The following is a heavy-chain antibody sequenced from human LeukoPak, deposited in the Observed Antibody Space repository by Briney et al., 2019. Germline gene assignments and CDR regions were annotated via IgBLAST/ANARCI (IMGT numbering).Heavy chain of an antibody. J-gene: IGHJ4*02. D-gene: IGHD1-26*01. CDR1: GFTFSSYA. CDR2: ISGSGGST. CDR3: AKGIGIQWELLRQLRQPKIFDY. V-gene: IGHV3-23*01. Sequence: GGSLRLSCAASGFTFSSYAMSWVRQAPGKGLEWVSAISGSGGSTYYADSVKGRFTISRDNSKNTLYLQMNSLRAEDTAVYCCAKGIGIQWELLRQLRQPKIFDYWGQGTLVTVSS.